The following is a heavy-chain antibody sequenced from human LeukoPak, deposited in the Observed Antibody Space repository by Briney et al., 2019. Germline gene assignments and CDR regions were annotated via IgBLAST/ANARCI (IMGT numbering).Heavy chain of an antibody. J-gene: IGHJ6*03. CDR2: INPSGGST. V-gene: IGHV1-46*01. CDR3: AGRGFGVQGFYYYMDV. Sequence: GASVKVSCKASGYTFTSYYMHWVRQAPGQGLEWMGIINPSGGSTSYAQKFQGRVTMTRDMSTSTVYMELSSLRSEDTAVYYCAGRGFGVQGFYYYMDVWGKGTTVTVSS. D-gene: IGHD1-1*01. CDR1: GYTFTSYY.